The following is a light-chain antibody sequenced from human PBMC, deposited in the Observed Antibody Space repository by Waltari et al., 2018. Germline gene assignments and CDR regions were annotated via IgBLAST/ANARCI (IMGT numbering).Light chain of an antibody. J-gene: IGKJ1*01. Sequence: EIVLTQSPGTLSLSPGERATLACRASQNIGRYLVWYQQRPGQAPRLLIFESSRRATGIPDRFSGSGAGTDFSLTISRLKPEDFAVYYCQNHERLPATFGQGTKVE. V-gene: IGKV3-20*01. CDR2: ESS. CDR1: QNIGRY. CDR3: QNHERLPAT.